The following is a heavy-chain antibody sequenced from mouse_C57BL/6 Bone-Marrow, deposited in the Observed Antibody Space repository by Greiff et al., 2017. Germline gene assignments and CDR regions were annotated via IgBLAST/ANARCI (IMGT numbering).Heavy chain of an antibody. CDR2: IHPNSGST. J-gene: IGHJ1*03. CDR1: GYTFTSYW. D-gene: IGHD1-1*01. V-gene: IGHV1-64*01. CDR3: AEVLRYYFDV. Sequence: QVQLQQSGAELVKPGASVKLSCKASGYTFTSYWMHWVKQRPGQGLEWIGMIHPNSGSTNYNEKFKSKATLTVDKSSSTAYMQLSSLTSEDSAVYYCAEVLRYYFDVWGTGTTVTVSS.